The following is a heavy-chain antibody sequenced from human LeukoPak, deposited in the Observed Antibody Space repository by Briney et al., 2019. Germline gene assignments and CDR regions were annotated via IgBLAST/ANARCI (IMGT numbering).Heavy chain of an antibody. CDR2: IYSGGST. Sequence: SGGSLILSCAASGFNVNNNYMNWVRQAPGKGLEWVSVIYSGGSTYYADSVKGRFTISRDISNNTLYLQMNSLRAEDTAVYYCARGPQYSSPPLRWFDPWGQGTLVTVSS. V-gene: IGHV3-66*01. D-gene: IGHD6-13*01. CDR3: ARGPQYSSPPLRWFDP. J-gene: IGHJ5*02. CDR1: GFNVNNNY.